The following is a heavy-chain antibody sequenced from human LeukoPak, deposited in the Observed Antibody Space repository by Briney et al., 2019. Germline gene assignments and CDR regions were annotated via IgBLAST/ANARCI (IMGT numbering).Heavy chain of an antibody. V-gene: IGHV1-2*02. Sequence: GASVKVSCKASGYTFTGYYMHWVRQAPGQGLEWVGFIDPNNGDTNYAQKFQGRVTLTRDTSISTAYMELSSLRSDDTAVYHCATDEGGWGQGTLVTVSS. J-gene: IGHJ1*01. D-gene: IGHD3-16*01. CDR3: ATDEGG. CDR1: GYTFTGYY. CDR2: IDPNNGDT.